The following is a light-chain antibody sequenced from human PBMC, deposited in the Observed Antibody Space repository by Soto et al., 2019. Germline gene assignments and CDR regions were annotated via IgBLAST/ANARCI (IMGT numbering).Light chain of an antibody. J-gene: IGKJ4*01. V-gene: IGKV2D-29*01. CDR1: QSLLHSDGKTL. CDR3: MQTKQPLLT. CDR2: EVF. Sequence: DVVLTQSPLSLSVTPGQPASISCKSSQSLLHSDGKTLLYWYLQKAGHPPQLLIYEVFKRYSGVPERFSVSGSATDFTLKISRVEAEDVGTYYCMQTKQPLLTFGGGTQVDI.